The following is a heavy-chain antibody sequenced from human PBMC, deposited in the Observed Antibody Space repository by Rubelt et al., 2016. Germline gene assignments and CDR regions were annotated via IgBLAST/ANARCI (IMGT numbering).Heavy chain of an antibody. V-gene: IGHV3-21*01. CDR2: ISSSSSYI. J-gene: IGHJ6*02. CDR3: ARDGGDGDIVATKMAYYYYYGMDV. Sequence: EWVSSISSSSSYIYYADSVKGRFTISRDNAKNSLYLQMNSLRAEDTAVYYCARDGGDGDIVATKMAYYYYYGMDVWGQGTTVTVSS. D-gene: IGHD5-12*01.